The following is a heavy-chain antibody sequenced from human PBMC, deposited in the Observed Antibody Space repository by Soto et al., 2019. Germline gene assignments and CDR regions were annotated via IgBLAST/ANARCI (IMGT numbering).Heavy chain of an antibody. Sequence: ASVKVSCKASGYTFTGYFIHWVRQAPGQGLEWMGWISAYNGNTNYAQKLQGRVTMTTDTSTSTAYMELRSLRSDDTAVYYCVKGGGIAEAVWGQGTLVTVSS. J-gene: IGHJ4*02. CDR1: GYTFTGYF. V-gene: IGHV1-18*04. D-gene: IGHD6-13*01. CDR3: VKGGGIAEAV. CDR2: ISAYNGNT.